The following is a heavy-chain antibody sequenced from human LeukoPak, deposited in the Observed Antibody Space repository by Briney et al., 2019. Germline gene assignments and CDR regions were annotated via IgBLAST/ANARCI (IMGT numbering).Heavy chain of an antibody. D-gene: IGHD3-10*01. Sequence: KPSETLSLTCTVSGGSISSYYWSWIRQPAGKGLEWLGRIYTSGSTNYNPSLKSRVTMSVDTSKDQFSLKLSSVTAADTAVYYCARELVITMVRGVIILFDYWGQGTLVTVSS. CDR3: ARELVITMVRGVIILFDY. V-gene: IGHV4-4*07. CDR2: IYTSGST. CDR1: GGSISSYY. J-gene: IGHJ4*02.